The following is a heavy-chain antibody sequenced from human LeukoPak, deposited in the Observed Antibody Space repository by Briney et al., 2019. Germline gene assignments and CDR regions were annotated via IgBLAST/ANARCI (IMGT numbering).Heavy chain of an antibody. J-gene: IGHJ4*02. V-gene: IGHV5-10-1*01. CDR1: GYSFTSYW. D-gene: IGHD5-12*01. CDR2: IDPSDSYT. CDR3: ARQGGYDSGYFDY. Sequence: GESLRISCKGSGYSFTSYWISWVRQMPGKGLEWMGRIDPSDSYTNYSPSFQGHVTISADKSISTAYLQWSSLKASDTAVYHCARQGGYDSGYFDYWGQGTLVTVSS.